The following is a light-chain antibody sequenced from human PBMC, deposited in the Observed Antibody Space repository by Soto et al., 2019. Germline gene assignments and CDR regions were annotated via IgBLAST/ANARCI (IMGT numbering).Light chain of an antibody. CDR1: QSVSST. V-gene: IGKV3-15*01. CDR2: GAS. CDR3: QQYDNWPLT. J-gene: IGKJ4*01. Sequence: VMTQATATLSVSPGGRATLSCSASQSVSSTSLAWYQHRPGQAPRLLIYGASTRATGIPARFSGSGSGTEFTLTISSLQSEDFAVYYCQQYDNWPLTFGGGTKVDNK.